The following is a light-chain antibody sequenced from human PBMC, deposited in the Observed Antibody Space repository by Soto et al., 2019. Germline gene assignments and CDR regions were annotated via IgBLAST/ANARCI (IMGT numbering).Light chain of an antibody. CDR1: CSDVGGYKY. CDR2: EVS. J-gene: IGLJ2*01. V-gene: IGLV2-8*01. Sequence: QSVLTQPPSASGSPGQSVTISCTGTCSDVGGYKYVSWYQRHPGKAPKLIIYEVSRRPPGVPDRFSGSKSGNTASLTVSGLHAEDEADYYCSSYAGSNNLIFGGGTQLTVL. CDR3: SSYAGSNNLI.